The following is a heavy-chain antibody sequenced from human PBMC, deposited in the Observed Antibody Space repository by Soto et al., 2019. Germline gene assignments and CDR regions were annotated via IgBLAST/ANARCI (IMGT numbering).Heavy chain of an antibody. Sequence: SGPTLVNPTQTLTLTCTFSGFSLSTSGVGVGWIRQPPGKALEWLALIYWDDDKRYSPSLKSRLTITKDTSKNQVVLTMTNMDPVDTATYYSAHRRRGGDYDHYYLDYWGQGTLVTVSS. CDR1: GFSLSTSGVG. J-gene: IGHJ4*02. V-gene: IGHV2-5*02. CDR3: AHRRRGGDYDHYYLDY. D-gene: IGHD4-17*01. CDR2: IYWDDDK.